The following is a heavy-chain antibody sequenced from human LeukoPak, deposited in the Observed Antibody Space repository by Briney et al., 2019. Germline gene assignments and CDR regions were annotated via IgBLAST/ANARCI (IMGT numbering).Heavy chain of an antibody. CDR3: TTFYTRLTDY. CDR2: INQDGSEK. Sequence: GGSLRLSCAASGFTFNSYWISWVRQAPGKGLEWLANINQDGSEKYYVDSVKGRFTISRDNAKNSLYLQMNSLRAEDTAVYYCTTFYTRLTDYWGQGTLVTVSS. CDR1: GFTFNSYW. D-gene: IGHD2/OR15-2a*01. V-gene: IGHV3-7*05. J-gene: IGHJ4*02.